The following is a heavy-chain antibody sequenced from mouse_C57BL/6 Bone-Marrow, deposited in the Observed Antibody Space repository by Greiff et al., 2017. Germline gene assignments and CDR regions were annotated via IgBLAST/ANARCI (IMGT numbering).Heavy chain of an antibody. CDR1: GYTFTTYP. CDR3: ARGGNYGGYYLDD. Sequence: QVPLQQSGAELVKPGASVKMSCKASGYTFTTYPIEWMKQNHGQSLAWIGNFHPYNDDTTYNEKFKGQATFTLENSSSTVYLELRRLTADDSAVYYCARGGNYGGYYLDDWGKGTTRTVSS. D-gene: IGHD2-1*01. V-gene: IGHV1-47*01. CDR2: FHPYNDDT. J-gene: IGHJ2*01.